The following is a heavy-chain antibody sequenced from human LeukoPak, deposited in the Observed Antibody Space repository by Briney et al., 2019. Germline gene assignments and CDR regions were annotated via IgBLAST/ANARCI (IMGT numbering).Heavy chain of an antibody. Sequence: PGGSLRLSCAASGFTFSDYYMSWIRQAPGKGLEWVAFIRYDGSNKYYADSVKGRFTISRDNSKNTLYLQMNSLRAEDTAVYYCAKDTALGGSGADYWGQGTLVTVSS. CDR1: GFTFSDYY. D-gene: IGHD3-10*01. CDR3: AKDTALGGSGADY. CDR2: IRYDGSNK. J-gene: IGHJ4*02. V-gene: IGHV3-30*02.